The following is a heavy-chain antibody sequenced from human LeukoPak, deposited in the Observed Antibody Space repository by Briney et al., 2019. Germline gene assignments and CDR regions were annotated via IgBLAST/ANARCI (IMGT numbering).Heavy chain of an antibody. Sequence: SGPTLVNPTQTLTLTCTFSGFSLSTSGMCVSWIRQPPGKALEWLARIDWDDDKYYSTSLKTRLNISKDTSKNQVVLTMTNMDPVDTATYYCARIRSSSGSSPFGYWGQGTLVTVSS. CDR1: GFSLSTSGMC. V-gene: IGHV2-70*11. J-gene: IGHJ4*02. D-gene: IGHD3-22*01. CDR3: ARIRSSSGSSPFGY. CDR2: IDWDDDK.